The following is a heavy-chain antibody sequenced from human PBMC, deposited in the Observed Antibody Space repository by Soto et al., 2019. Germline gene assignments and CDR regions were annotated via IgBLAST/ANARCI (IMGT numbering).Heavy chain of an antibody. Sequence: SGTLSLTCAVSGASVSSSIYYGGWLRQPPGRGLGWSGIIDYSGTTYYHPSLKSRLTMSVDTSKNHFSLNLSSVTAADPAVYYCARRTGSSTYYFEYWGQGALVTVSS. CDR1: GASVSSSIYY. CDR2: IDYSGTT. J-gene: IGHJ4*02. V-gene: IGHV4-39*02. D-gene: IGHD6-6*01. CDR3: ARRTGSSTYYFEY.